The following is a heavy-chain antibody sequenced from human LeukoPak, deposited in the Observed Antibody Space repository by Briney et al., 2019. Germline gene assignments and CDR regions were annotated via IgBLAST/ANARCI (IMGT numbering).Heavy chain of an antibody. CDR2: ISGSGGST. J-gene: IGHJ4*02. V-gene: IGHV3-23*01. Sequence: PGGSLRLSCAASGFTLSSYAMSWVRQAPGKGLEWVSAISGSGGSTYYADSVKGRFTISRDNSKNTLYLQMNSLRAEDTAVYYCATSYDILTGFDYWGQGTLVTVSS. D-gene: IGHD3-9*01. CDR1: GFTLSSYA. CDR3: ATSYDILTGFDY.